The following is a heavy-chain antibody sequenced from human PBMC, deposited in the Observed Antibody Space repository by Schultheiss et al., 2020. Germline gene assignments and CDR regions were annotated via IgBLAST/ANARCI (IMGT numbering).Heavy chain of an antibody. J-gene: IGHJ4*02. CDR2: IYHSGST. Sequence: SETLSLTCAVYGGSFSGYYWTWIRQHPGKGLEWIGYIYHSGSTYYNPSLKSRVTISVDTSKNQFSLKLSSVTAADTAVYYCARDPSVGATLTLLWGQGTLVTVSS. CDR1: GGSFSGYY. V-gene: IGHV4-34*09. CDR3: ARDPSVGATLTLL. D-gene: IGHD1-26*01.